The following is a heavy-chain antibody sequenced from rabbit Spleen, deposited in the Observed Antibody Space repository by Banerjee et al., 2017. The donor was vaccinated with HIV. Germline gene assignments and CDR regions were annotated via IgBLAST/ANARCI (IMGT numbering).Heavy chain of an antibody. Sequence: QSLEESGGDLVKPGASLTLTCTASGFSFSSNYYMCWVRQAPGKGLEWIACIYTGSSGSTYYASWATGRFTCSKTSSTTVTLQMTSLAAADTATYFCARDLAGAIGWNFNLWGQGTLVTVS. D-gene: IGHD4-1*01. CDR2: IYTGSSGST. CDR1: GFSFSSNYY. V-gene: IGHV1S40*01. CDR3: ARDLAGAIGWNFNL. J-gene: IGHJ4*01.